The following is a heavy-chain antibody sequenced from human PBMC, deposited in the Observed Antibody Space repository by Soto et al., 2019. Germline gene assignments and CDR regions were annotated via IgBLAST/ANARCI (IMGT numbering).Heavy chain of an antibody. CDR3: ARLREYSGYDI. CDR2: IFYSGST. D-gene: IGHD5-12*01. Sequence: QVQLQESGPGLVKPSQTLSLACNVSGGSISSGANYWSWVRQHPGKGLEYIAYIFYSGSTYYNPSLKSRVTISLDASKNQFSLQLNSVTAADTAVYYCARLREYSGYDIWGRGTLVTVSS. CDR1: GGSISSGANY. V-gene: IGHV4-31*03. J-gene: IGHJ4*02.